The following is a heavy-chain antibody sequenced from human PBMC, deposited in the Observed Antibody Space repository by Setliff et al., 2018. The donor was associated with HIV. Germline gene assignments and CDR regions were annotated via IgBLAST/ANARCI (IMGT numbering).Heavy chain of an antibody. Sequence: PSETLSLTCTVSGGSISSYYWSWIRQPPGKGLEWIGYIYYSGNTNYNPSLKNRVTIAVDTSKNQFSLRLNSVTAADTAVYYCATVLMGYTSGWYMFDPWGQGTQVTVSS. CDR3: ATVLMGYTSGWYMFDP. J-gene: IGHJ5*02. CDR2: IYYSGNT. D-gene: IGHD6-19*01. V-gene: IGHV4-59*01. CDR1: GGSISSYY.